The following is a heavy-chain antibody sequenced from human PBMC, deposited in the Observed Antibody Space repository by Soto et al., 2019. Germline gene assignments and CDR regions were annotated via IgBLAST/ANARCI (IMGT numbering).Heavy chain of an antibody. J-gene: IGHJ3*02. CDR2: IKRKIDGETI. CDR3: ATEASCSSTSCPRSFDI. CDR1: GFTFSHVW. Sequence: EVQLVESGGGLEKPGGSLRLSCAASGFTFSHVWMSWVRQAPGKGLEWVGRIKRKIDGETIDYAAPLKCRFTISRYDSKETLYLQMNSLKTEDSAVYYCATEASCSSTSCPRSFDIWGQGAVVTVSS. D-gene: IGHD2-2*01. V-gene: IGHV3-15*01.